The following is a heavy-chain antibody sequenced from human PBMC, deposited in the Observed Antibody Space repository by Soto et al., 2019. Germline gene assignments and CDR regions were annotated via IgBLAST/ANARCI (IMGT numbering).Heavy chain of an antibody. CDR3: ARGYCSSTGCSHYFDY. CDR2: INPTTGGT. D-gene: IGHD2-2*01. CDR1: GYTFTGNY. V-gene: IGHV1-2*02. Sequence: RASVKVSCKASGYTFTGNYMHWVRQAPGQRLEWMALINPTTGGTNYAEKFQGRVTMTWDTSISTAYMELSRLRSDDTAMYYCARGYCSSTGCSHYFDYWGQGTLVTVSS. J-gene: IGHJ4*02.